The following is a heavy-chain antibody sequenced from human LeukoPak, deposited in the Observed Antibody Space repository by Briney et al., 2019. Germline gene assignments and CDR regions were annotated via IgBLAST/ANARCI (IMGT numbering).Heavy chain of an antibody. D-gene: IGHD6-6*01. CDR2: ISSSSSYI. CDR3: ARAPAYRSFLDY. V-gene: IGHV3-21*01. CDR1: GFTFSRYE. J-gene: IGHJ4*02. Sequence: GGSLRLSCAASGFTFSRYEMNWVRQAPGKGLEWVSFISSSSSYIYYADSVKGRFTISRDNAKNSLYLQMNSLRAEDTAVYYCARAPAYRSFLDYWGQGTLVTVSS.